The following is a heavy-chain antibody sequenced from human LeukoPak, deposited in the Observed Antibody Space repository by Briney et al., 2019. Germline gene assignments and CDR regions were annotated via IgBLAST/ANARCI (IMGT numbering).Heavy chain of an antibody. CDR3: ARVFGIAVSGTGCDN. J-gene: IGHJ4*02. Sequence: GGSLRLSCAASGFTFRSYEMNWVRQAPGKGLEWVSYISSSGNTIYYADSVKGRFTVSRDNAKNSLYLQMNSLRAEDTAIYYCARVFGIAVSGTGCDNWGQGTLVTVSS. CDR2: ISSSGNTI. CDR1: GFTFRSYE. D-gene: IGHD6-19*01. V-gene: IGHV3-48*03.